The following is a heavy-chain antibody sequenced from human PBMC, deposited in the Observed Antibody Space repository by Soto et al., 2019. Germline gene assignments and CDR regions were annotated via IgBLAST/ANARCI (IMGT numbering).Heavy chain of an antibody. D-gene: IGHD6-19*01. Sequence: GGSLRLSCAASGFTFSSYGMHWVRQAPGKGLEWVAVISYDGSNKYYADSVKGRFTISRDNSKNTLYLQMNSLRAEDTAVYYWAKADSSGNYYGMDVWGQGTTVTVSS. J-gene: IGHJ6*02. V-gene: IGHV3-30*18. CDR1: GFTFSSYG. CDR2: ISYDGSNK. CDR3: AKADSSGNYYGMDV.